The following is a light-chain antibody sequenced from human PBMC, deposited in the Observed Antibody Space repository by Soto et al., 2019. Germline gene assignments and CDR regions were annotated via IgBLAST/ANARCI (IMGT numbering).Light chain of an antibody. CDR2: DVN. V-gene: IGLV2-14*03. J-gene: IGLJ2*01. Sequence: QSALTQPASVPGSPVQSITISGAGTSSDVGGYNYVSWYQQHPGKVPRLIISDVNKRPSGVSDRFSGSKSGNTASLTISGLQAEDEADYYCASFTRSVTVVFGGGTKLTVL. CDR3: ASFTRSVTVV. CDR1: SSDVGGYNY.